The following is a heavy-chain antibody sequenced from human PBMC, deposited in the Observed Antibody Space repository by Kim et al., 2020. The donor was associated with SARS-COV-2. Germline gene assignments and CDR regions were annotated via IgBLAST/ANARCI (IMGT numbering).Heavy chain of an antibody. D-gene: IGHD3-9*01. V-gene: IGHV3-23*01. CDR3: AKDLVLRYNPGGVLDLDY. J-gene: IGHJ4*02. CDR2: ISGSGGST. Sequence: GGSLRLSCAASGFTFSSYAMSWVRQAPGKGLEWVSAISGSGGSTYYADSVKGRFTISRDNSKNTLYLQMNSLRAEDTAVYYCAKDLVLRYNPGGVLDLDYWGQGTLVTVSS. CDR1: GFTFSSYA.